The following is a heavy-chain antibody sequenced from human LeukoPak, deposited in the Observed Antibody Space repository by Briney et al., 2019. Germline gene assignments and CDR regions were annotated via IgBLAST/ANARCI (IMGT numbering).Heavy chain of an antibody. V-gene: IGHV1-24*01. CDR1: GYTLTELS. CDR2: FDPEDGET. J-gene: IGHJ4*02. CDR3: AAIAARLLTFDY. D-gene: IGHD6-6*01. Sequence: ASVKVSCKVSGYTLTELSMHWVRQAPGKGLEWMGGFDPEDGETIYAQKFQGRVTMTEDTSTDTAYMELSSLRSEDTAVYYCAAIAARLLTFDYWGQGTLVTVSS.